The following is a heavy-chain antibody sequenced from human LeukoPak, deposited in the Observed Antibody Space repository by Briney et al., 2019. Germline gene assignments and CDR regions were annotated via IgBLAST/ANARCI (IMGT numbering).Heavy chain of an antibody. V-gene: IGHV6-1*01. D-gene: IGHD6-19*01. J-gene: IGHJ4*02. Sequence: SQTLSLTCAISGDSVSSNSAAWNWIRQSPSRGLEWLGRTYYRSKWYNDYAVSVKSRVTINPDTSKNQFSLQLNSVTPEDTAVYYCARVHHSSGWLHFDYWGQGTLVTVSS. CDR3: ARVHHSSGWLHFDY. CDR1: GDSVSSNSAA. CDR2: TYYRSKWYN.